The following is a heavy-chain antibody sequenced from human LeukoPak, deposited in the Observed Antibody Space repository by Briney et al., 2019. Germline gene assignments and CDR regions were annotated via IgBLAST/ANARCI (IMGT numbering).Heavy chain of an antibody. CDR1: GFTFDGYA. Sequence: PGGSLRLSCAASGFTFDGYAMHWVRQAPGKGLEWVSVITWDGGNTYYADSVKGRFTISRDNSKNSLYLQMNSLRAEDTALYYCAKSSSSGWYHFYYMDVWGKGTTVTVSS. CDR2: ITWDGGNT. CDR3: AKSSSSGWYHFYYMDV. D-gene: IGHD6-19*01. J-gene: IGHJ6*03. V-gene: IGHV3-43D*03.